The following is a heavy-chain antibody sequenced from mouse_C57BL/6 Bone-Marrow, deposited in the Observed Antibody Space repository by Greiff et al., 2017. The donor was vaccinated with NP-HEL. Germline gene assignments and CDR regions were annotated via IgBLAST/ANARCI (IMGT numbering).Heavy chain of an antibody. CDR1: GFTFSDYG. CDR2: ISSGSSTI. V-gene: IGHV5-17*01. D-gene: IGHD2-3*01. CDR3: ARDGYWYFDV. Sequence: EVKLQESGGGLVKPGGSLKLSCAASGFTFSDYGMHWVRQAPEKGLEWVAYISSGSSTIYYADTVKGRFTISRDNAKNTLFLQMTSLRSEATAMYYCARDGYWYFDVWGTGTTVTVSS. J-gene: IGHJ1*03.